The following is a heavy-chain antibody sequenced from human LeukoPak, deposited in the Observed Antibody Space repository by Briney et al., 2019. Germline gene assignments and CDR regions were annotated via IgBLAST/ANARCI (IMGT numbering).Heavy chain of an antibody. V-gene: IGHV7-4-1*02. CDR2: INTNTGNP. J-gene: IGHJ5*02. Sequence: GASVKVSCKASGYTFTSYAMNWVRQAPGQGLEWMGWINTNTGNPTYAQGFTGRFVFSLDTSVSTAYLQISSLKAEDTAVYYCARDSTRLPFIIAAAGKDWFDPWGQGSLVTVSS. CDR1: GYTFTSYA. CDR3: ARDSTRLPFIIAAAGKDWFDP. D-gene: IGHD6-13*01.